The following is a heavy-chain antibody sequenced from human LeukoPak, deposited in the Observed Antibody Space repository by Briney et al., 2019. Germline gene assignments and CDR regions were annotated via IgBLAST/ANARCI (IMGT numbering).Heavy chain of an antibody. J-gene: IGHJ6*03. CDR1: GDSISRSSDY. CDR3: ARVTMVRGVTHYYYYYYMDV. Sequence: SETLSLTCTVSGDSISRSSDYWGWIRQPPGKGPEWIGSVYYIGSTFYNPSLKSRLTISIDTSKNQFSLKLSSVTAADTAVYYCARVTMVRGVTHYYYYYYMDVWGKGTTVTISS. V-gene: IGHV4-39*07. CDR2: VYYIGST. D-gene: IGHD3-10*01.